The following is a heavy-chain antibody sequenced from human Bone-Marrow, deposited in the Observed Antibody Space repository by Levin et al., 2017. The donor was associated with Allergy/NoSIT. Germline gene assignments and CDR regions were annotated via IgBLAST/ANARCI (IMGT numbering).Heavy chain of an antibody. CDR2: INPNNGGT. J-gene: IGHJ4*02. V-gene: IGHV1-2*02. CDR3: ARKSTSSSSLGY. Sequence: ASVKVSCKASGYTFSGYYIHWVRRAPGQGLEWMGWINPNNGGTNYVQKFQGRVTMTRDTSISTAYMDLSRLTSDDTAVYYCARKSTSSSSLGYWGQGTLVTVSS. CDR1: GYTFSGYY. D-gene: IGHD6-6*01.